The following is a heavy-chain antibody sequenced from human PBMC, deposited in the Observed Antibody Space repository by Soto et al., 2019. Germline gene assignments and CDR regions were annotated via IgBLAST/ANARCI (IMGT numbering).Heavy chain of an antibody. CDR2: IDPSDSQT. V-gene: IGHV5-10-1*01. CDR1: GYSFAGYW. Sequence: PGESLKISCKGSGYSFAGYWITWVRQKPGKGLEWMGRIDPSDSQTYYSPSFRGHVTISVTKSITTVFLQWSSLRASDTAMYYCARHLAYCGGDCYPDYWGQGTLVTVSS. J-gene: IGHJ4*02. D-gene: IGHD2-21*02. CDR3: ARHLAYCGGDCYPDY.